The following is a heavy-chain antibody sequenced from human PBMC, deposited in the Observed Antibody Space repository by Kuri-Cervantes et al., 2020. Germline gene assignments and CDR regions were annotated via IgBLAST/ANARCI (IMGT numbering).Heavy chain of an antibody. V-gene: IGHV3-30-3*01. Sequence: GESLKISCAASGFTFSSYAMHWVRQAPGKGLEWVAVISYDGSNKYYADSVKGRFTISRDNSKNTLYLQMNSLRAEDTAVYYCAREDSSGYYYAPWYYYYGMDVWGQGTTVTVSS. CDR1: GFTFSSYA. D-gene: IGHD3-22*01. CDR2: ISYDGSNK. J-gene: IGHJ6*02. CDR3: AREDSSGYYYAPWYYYYGMDV.